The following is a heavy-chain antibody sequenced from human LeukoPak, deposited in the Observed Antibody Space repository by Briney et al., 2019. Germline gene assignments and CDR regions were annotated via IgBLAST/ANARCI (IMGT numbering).Heavy chain of an antibody. CDR3: ARGAYYDFWSGYSGFDY. CDR2: INPNSGGT. J-gene: IGHJ4*02. D-gene: IGHD3-3*01. V-gene: IGHV1-2*02. Sequence: ASVKVSCRASGYTFTGYYMHWVRQAPGQGLEWMGWINPNSGGTNYAQKFQGRVTMTRDTSISTAYMELSRLRSDDTAVYYCARGAYYDFWSGYSGFDYWGPGTLVTVSS. CDR1: GYTFTGYY.